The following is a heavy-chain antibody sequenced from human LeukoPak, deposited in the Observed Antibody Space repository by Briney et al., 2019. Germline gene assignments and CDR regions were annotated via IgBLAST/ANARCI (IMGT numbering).Heavy chain of an antibody. J-gene: IGHJ4*02. CDR2: ISYDGSNK. V-gene: IGHV3-30*04. Sequence: PGRSLRLSCAASGFTFSSYAMHWVRQAPGKGLEWVAVISYDGSNKYYADFVKGRFTISRDNSKNTLYLQMNSLRAEDTAVYYCARAGIAVAGTLDGDYFDYWGQGTLVTVSS. CDR3: ARAGIAVAGTLDGDYFDY. CDR1: GFTFSSYA. D-gene: IGHD6-19*01.